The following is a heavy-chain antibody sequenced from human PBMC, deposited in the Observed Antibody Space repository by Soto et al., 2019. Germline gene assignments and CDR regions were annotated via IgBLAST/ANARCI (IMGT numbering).Heavy chain of an antibody. Sequence: ASVKVSCKVSGYTFTGYYMHWVRQAPGQGLEWMGRINPNSGGTNYAQKFQGRVTMTRDTSISTAYMELSRLRSDDTAVYYCARDKFHRAKDYWGQGTLVTVSS. J-gene: IGHJ4*02. CDR3: ARDKFHRAKDY. CDR1: GYTFTGYY. CDR2: INPNSGGT. V-gene: IGHV1-2*06.